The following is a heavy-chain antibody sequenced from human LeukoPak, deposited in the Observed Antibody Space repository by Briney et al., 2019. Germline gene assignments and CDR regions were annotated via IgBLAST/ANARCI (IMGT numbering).Heavy chain of an antibody. CDR2: ISYDGRDK. CDR1: GFTFSTYA. V-gene: IGHV3-30*18. Sequence: GTSLRLSCAASGFTFSTYAMHWVRQSPGKGLEWVAVISYDGRDKHHADSVKGRFIISRDNSKETLYLQMTSLRAEDTAVYYCAKDRNPIADYYFDIWGRGTPVTVSS. D-gene: IGHD1-14*01. CDR3: AKDRNPIADYYFDI. J-gene: IGHJ4*02.